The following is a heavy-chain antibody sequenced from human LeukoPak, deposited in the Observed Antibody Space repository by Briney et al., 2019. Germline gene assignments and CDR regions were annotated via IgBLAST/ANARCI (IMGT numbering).Heavy chain of an antibody. V-gene: IGHV1-18*01. CDR1: GYTFTSYG. CDR2: ISGYNGST. D-gene: IGHD3-10*02. Sequence: GASVKVSCKASGYTFTSYGISWVRPAPGQGLEWMGWISGYNGSTNYAQKFQGRVTMTTDTSTSTAYMELRSLRSDDTAVYYCARELVSAGLIGYWGQGTLVTVSS. J-gene: IGHJ4*02. CDR3: ARELVSAGLIGY.